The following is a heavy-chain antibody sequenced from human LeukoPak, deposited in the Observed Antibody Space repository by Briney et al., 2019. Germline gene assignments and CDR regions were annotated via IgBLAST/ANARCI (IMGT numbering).Heavy chain of an antibody. J-gene: IGHJ4*02. CDR2: INPNSGGT. D-gene: IGHD5-18*01. CDR3: ARGDINTAMAMNKFDY. Sequence: ASVKVSCKAPGYTFTGYYMHWVRQAPGQGLEWMGWINPNSGGTNYAQKFQGRVTMTRDMSTSTVYMELSSLRSEDTAVYYCARGDINTAMAMNKFDYWGQGTLVTVSS. V-gene: IGHV1-2*02. CDR1: GYTFTGYY.